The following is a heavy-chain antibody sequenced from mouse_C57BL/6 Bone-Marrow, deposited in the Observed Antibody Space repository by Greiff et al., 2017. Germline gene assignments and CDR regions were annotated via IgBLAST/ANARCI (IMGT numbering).Heavy chain of an antibody. V-gene: IGHV1-53*01. CDR1: GYTFTSYW. CDR2: INPSNGGT. Sequence: QVQLQQPGTELVKPGASVKLSCKASGYTFTSYWMHWVKQRPGQGLEWIGNINPSNGGTNYNEKFKSKATLTVDKSSSTAYMQLGSLTSEDSAVYYCARGAFYYGNPYYYAMDYWGQGTSVTVSA. J-gene: IGHJ4*01. D-gene: IGHD2-1*01. CDR3: ARGAFYYGNPYYYAMDY.